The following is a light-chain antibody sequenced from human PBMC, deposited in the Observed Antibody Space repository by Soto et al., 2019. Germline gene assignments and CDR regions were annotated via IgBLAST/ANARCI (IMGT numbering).Light chain of an antibody. CDR3: QNYNSYSEE. J-gene: IGKJ1*01. V-gene: IGKV1-5*03. CDR2: KAS. CDR1: QTISSW. Sequence: IQLTPSPSSLSASVGYIVNITFRSSQTISSWLAWYQQKPGKAPKLLIYKASTLKSGVPSRFSGSGSGTEFTLTISSLQPDDFATYYCQNYNSYSEEFGQGTKVDIK.